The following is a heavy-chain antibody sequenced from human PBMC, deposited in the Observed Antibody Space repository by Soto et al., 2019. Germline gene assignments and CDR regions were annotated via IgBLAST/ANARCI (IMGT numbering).Heavy chain of an antibody. J-gene: IGHJ5*02. D-gene: IGHD3-3*01. CDR2: VYSGAST. V-gene: IGHV3-66*01. CDR3: VRDRFTIFGVAEYRFDP. Sequence: EVQLVESGGGLVQPGGSLRLSCAASGFTVSNSYMSWIRQAPGKGLEWLSIVYSGASTYYAGSVKGRFTISRDSSKNTIYLQMNSLGADDTAVYYCVRDRFTIFGVAEYRFDPWGQGTLVTVSS. CDR1: GFTVSNSY.